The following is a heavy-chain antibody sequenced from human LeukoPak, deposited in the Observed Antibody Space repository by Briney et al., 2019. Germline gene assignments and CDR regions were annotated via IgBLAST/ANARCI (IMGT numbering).Heavy chain of an antibody. CDR3: AKQVADSFCIDS. CDR1: RSTFSTSG. V-gene: IGHV3-30*18. Sequence: PGGSLRLSCAASRSTFSTSGMHWVRQAPGKGLEWVAVISFDGRTESYADSVKGRFTISRDNSKNTLYLQMNSLTAEDTALYYCAKQVADSFCIDSWGQGTLVTVSS. CDR2: ISFDGRTE. D-gene: IGHD6-19*01. J-gene: IGHJ4*02.